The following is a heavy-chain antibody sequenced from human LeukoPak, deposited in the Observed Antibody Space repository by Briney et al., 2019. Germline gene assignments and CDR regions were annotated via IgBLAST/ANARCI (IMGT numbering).Heavy chain of an antibody. J-gene: IGHJ3*02. CDR3: ASNSGSYFTGTDDAFDI. V-gene: IGHV1-2*02. D-gene: IGHD1-26*01. CDR1: GYIFSGFY. CDR2: INPTSGGT. Sequence: ASVKVSCKASGYIFSGFYIHWVRQAPGQGLEWMGWINPTSGGTNYAQKFQGRVTMTRDTSISTAYMELSRLRSDDTAVYYCASNSGSYFTGTDDAFDIWGQGTMVTVSS.